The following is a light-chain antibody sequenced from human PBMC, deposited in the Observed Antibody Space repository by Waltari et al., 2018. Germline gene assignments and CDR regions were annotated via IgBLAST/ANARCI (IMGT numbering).Light chain of an antibody. CDR3: EAWDDSLSVLV. J-gene: IGLJ3*02. Sequence: QSVLTQPPSASGTPGPRVTISCSGSSSNIGSSYVYWYQQVPGTAPKLLICGNNQRPPGVPDRFSGSRSGASASLAISGLRSEDEADYYCEAWDDSLSVLVFGGGTKVTVL. CDR1: SSNIGSSY. CDR2: GNN. V-gene: IGLV1-47*01.